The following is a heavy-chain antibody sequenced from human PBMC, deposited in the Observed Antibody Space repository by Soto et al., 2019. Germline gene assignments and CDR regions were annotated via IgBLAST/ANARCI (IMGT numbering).Heavy chain of an antibody. CDR2: IKQDGSEK. CDR1: GFTFSSYW. D-gene: IGHD3-16*02. J-gene: IGHJ4*02. V-gene: IGHV3-7*01. Sequence: GGSLRLSCAASGFTFSSYWMSWVRQAPGKGLEWVANIKQDGSEKYYVDSVKGRFTISRDNAKNSLYLQMNSLRAEDTAVYYCAREEFGGVIVTPYFDYWGQGTLVTVSS. CDR3: AREEFGGVIVTPYFDY.